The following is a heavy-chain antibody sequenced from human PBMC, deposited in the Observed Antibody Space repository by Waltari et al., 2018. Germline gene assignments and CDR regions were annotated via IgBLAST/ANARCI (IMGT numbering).Heavy chain of an antibody. D-gene: IGHD2-2*03. CDR2: IYHDGTT. CDR3: ARQTLGYCTSAACRRLES. Sequence: QVQLQESGPGLVRPSETLSLTCDVSGYFINTGFFWGWIRQPPGKGLEWLRNIYHDGTTYYNPSLKHRLMISLDTSRNHFSLRLKFVDAADTAVYYCARQTLGYCTSAACRRLESWGQGILVTVSS. J-gene: IGHJ1*01. CDR1: GYFINTGFF. V-gene: IGHV4-38-2*01.